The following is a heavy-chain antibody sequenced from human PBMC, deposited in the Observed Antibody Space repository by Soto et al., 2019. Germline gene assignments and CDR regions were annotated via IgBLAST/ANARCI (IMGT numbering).Heavy chain of an antibody. V-gene: IGHV1-69*13. CDR3: ARPVEMATISRSYLFY. Sequence: RASVKVSCKASGGTFSSYAINWVRQAPGQGLEWMGGIIPIFGTANYAQKFQGRVTITADESTSTAYVELSSLRSEDTAVYYCARPVEMATISRSYLFYWGQGTLVTVSS. J-gene: IGHJ4*02. D-gene: IGHD5-12*01. CDR2: IIPIFGTA. CDR1: GGTFSSYA.